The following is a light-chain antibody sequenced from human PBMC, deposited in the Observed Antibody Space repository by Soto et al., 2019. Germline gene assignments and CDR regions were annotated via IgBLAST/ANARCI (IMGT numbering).Light chain of an antibody. V-gene: IGKV3-11*01. CDR1: QSVSSY. CDR3: QQRSSWPLT. J-gene: IGKJ1*01. CDR2: DAS. Sequence: EIVLTQSPATLSLSPGERATLSCRASQSVSSYFAWYQQKPGQAPRLLIYDASNRATGIPPRFSGSGSGTDFTLTISSLEPDDVAVYYCQQRSSWPLTFGQGTKVEIK.